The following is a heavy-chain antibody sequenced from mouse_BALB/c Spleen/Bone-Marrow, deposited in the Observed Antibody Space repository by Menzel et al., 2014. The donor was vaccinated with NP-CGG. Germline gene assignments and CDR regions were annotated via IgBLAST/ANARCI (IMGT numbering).Heavy chain of an antibody. J-gene: IGHJ2*01. CDR3: ATYYYGYYFDY. CDR1: GFNIKDTY. V-gene: IGHV14-3*02. CDR2: IDPANGNT. D-gene: IGHD1-2*01. Sequence: EVQLQQSGAELVKPGASVKLSCTASGFNIKDTYMHWVKQRPEQGLEWIGRIDPANGNTKYDPKFQGKATITADTSSNTAYLQLSSLTSEDTAVYYCATYYYGYYFDYWGKAPLSQSP.